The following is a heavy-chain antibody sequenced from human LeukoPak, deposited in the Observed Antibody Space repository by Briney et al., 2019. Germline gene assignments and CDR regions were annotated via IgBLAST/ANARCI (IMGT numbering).Heavy chain of an antibody. D-gene: IGHD3-3*01. CDR1: GGSFSGYY. V-gene: IGHV4-34*01. CDR2: INHSGST. CDR3: ARAPYYDFWSGYYNYYYYYYYMDV. J-gene: IGHJ6*03. Sequence: SETLSLTCAVYGGSFSGYYWSWIRQPPGKGLEWIGEINHSGSTNYNPSLKSRVTISVDTSKNQFSLKLSSVTAADTAVYYCARAPYYDFWSGYYNYYYYYYYMDVWGKGTTVTASS.